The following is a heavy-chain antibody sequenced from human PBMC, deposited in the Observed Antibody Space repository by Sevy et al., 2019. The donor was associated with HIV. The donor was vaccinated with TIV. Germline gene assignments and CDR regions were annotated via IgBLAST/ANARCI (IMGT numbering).Heavy chain of an antibody. CDR3: AKLYCSSTSCYDGHRNVDFDY. CDR1: GFTFSSYA. V-gene: IGHV3-23*01. CDR2: ISGSGGST. J-gene: IGHJ4*02. Sequence: GGSLRLSYAASGFTFSSYAMSWVRQAPGKGLEWVSAISGSGGSTYYADSVKGRFTISRDNSKNTPYLQMNSLRAEDTAVYYCAKLYCSSTSCYDGHRNVDFDYRVQRTLITVSS. D-gene: IGHD2-2*01.